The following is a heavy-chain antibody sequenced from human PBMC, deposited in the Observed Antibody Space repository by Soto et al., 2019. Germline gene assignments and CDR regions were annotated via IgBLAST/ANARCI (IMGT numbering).Heavy chain of an antibody. CDR2: ISYDGSNK. CDR3: AKRITIFGVVLDAFDI. J-gene: IGHJ3*02. D-gene: IGHD3-3*01. CDR1: GFTFSSYG. V-gene: IGHV3-30*18. Sequence: GGSLRLSCAASGFTFSSYGMHWVRQAPGKGLEWVAVISYDGSNKYYADSVKGRFTISRDNSKNTLYLQMNSLRAEDTAVYYCAKRITIFGVVLDAFDIWGQGTMVTVSS.